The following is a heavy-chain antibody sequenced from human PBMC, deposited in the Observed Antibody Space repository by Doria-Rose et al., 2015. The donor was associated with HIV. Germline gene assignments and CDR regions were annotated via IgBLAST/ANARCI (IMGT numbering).Heavy chain of an antibody. CDR1: GGSFSNYY. CDR2: INHSGST. V-gene: IGHV4-34*01. D-gene: IGHD3-10*01. Sequence: AGLLKPSETLSLNCAVYGGSFSNYYWTWIRQPPGKGLEWIGEINHSGSTNYNPSLKSRVTISVDTSKNQFSLKLSSVTAADMAVYYCARSFTMVQGVTNWFDPWGQGTLVTVFS. CDR3: ARSFTMVQGVTNWFDP. J-gene: IGHJ5*02.